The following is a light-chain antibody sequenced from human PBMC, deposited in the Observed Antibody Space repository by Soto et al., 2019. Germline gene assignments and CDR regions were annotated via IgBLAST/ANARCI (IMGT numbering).Light chain of an antibody. CDR2: EVS. CDR3: NSYTSTSSWV. J-gene: IGLJ3*02. Sequence: QSALTQRASVSGSPGQSITISCTGTRSDVGGYNYVSWYQQHPGKAPKLMIYEVSNRPSGVSNRFSGSKSGNTASLTISGLQAEDEADYYCNSYTSTSSWVFGGGTKLTVL. CDR1: RSDVGGYNY. V-gene: IGLV2-14*01.